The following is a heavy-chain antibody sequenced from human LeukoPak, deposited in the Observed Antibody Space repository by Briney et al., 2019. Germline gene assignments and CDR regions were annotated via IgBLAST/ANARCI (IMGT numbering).Heavy chain of an antibody. V-gene: IGHV4-39*07. J-gene: IGHJ6*03. CDR2: IPYSGTT. CDR1: GGSISSRPYY. D-gene: IGHD6-6*01. Sequence: PSETLSLTCTVSGGSISSRPYYWGWVRQPPGKGLEWIGTIPYSGTTYYSPSLKSRVTISLDTSKNQFSLKLSSVTAADTAIYYCARDFSSSSTVYYYYYMDVWGKGTTVTVSS. CDR3: ARDFSSSSTVYYYYYMDV.